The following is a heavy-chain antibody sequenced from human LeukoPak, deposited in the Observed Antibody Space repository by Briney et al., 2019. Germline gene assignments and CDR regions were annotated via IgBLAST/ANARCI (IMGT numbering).Heavy chain of an antibody. Sequence: GGSLRLSCAASGFTFSSYAMSWVRQAPGKGLEWVSAISASGGKTYYADSVKGRFTISRDNSKNTLYLQMNSLRAEDTAIYYCAKAAGMGDNYYNFYFDYWGQGTLVTVSS. CDR3: AKAAGMGDNYYNFYFDY. CDR2: ISASGGKT. J-gene: IGHJ4*02. D-gene: IGHD5-24*01. CDR1: GFTFSSYA. V-gene: IGHV3-23*01.